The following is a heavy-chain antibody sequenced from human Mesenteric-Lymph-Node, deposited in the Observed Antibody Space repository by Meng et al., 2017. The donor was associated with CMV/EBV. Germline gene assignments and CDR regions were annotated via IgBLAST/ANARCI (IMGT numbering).Heavy chain of an antibody. D-gene: IGHD3-10*01. CDR2: ISYDGSNK. J-gene: IGHJ4*02. CDR1: GFNFDDYA. Sequence: GSLRLSCAASGFNFDDYAMHWVRQAPGKGLEWVAVISYDGSNKYYADSVKGRFTISRDNSKNTLYLQMNSLRAEDTAVYYCARGGVYWGQGTLVTVSS. V-gene: IGHV3-30*04. CDR3: ARGGVY.